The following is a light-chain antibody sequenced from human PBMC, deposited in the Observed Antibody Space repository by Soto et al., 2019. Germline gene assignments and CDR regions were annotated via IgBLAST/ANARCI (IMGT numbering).Light chain of an antibody. V-gene: IGKV1-39*01. J-gene: IGKJ2*01. CDR1: QRISNN. CDR2: GST. Sequence: DIQMTQSPASLSASVGDRVTITCRASQRISNNLNWYQQKPGKAPKLLIYGSTNLQSGVPSRFSGSGSGTEFTLPISGLQPEDIATYYCQQSFSIPYTFGQGTKQGIK. CDR3: QQSFSIPYT.